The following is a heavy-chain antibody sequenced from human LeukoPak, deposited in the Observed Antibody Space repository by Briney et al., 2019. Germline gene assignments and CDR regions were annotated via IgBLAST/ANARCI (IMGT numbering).Heavy chain of an antibody. D-gene: IGHD1-26*01. Sequence: GGSLRLSCAASGFSFSNYNMNWVRQGPGKGLEWVSYVTTSSSAIYYADSVKGRFTISRDNAKSSLYLQMDSLRDEDTAVYYCARDGGGTGGTYHHTFDLWGQGTMVTVSS. J-gene: IGHJ3*01. CDR1: GFSFSNYN. CDR2: VTTSSSAI. CDR3: ARDGGGTGGTYHHTFDL. V-gene: IGHV3-48*02.